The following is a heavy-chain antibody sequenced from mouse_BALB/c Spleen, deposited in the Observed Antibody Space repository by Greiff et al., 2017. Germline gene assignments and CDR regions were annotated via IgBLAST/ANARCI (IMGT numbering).Heavy chain of an antibody. CDR1: GYTFTSYW. Sequence: QVQLKQSGAELAKPGASVKMSCKASGYTFTSYWMHWVKQRPGQGLEWIGYINPSTGYTEYNQKFKDKATLTADKSSSTAYMQLSSLTSEDSAVYYCARSGGLRLAMDYWGQGTSVTVSS. J-gene: IGHJ4*01. CDR2: INPSTGYT. CDR3: ARSGGLRLAMDY. D-gene: IGHD2-4*01. V-gene: IGHV1-7*01.